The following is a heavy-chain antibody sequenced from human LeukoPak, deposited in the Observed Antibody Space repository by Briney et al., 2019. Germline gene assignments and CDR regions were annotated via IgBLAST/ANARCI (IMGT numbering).Heavy chain of an antibody. D-gene: IGHD3-10*01. Sequence: ASVTVSCKASGYTFTKYGISWVRQAPGQGLEWMGWISTYNDNTNYAQKFQGRVTMITDTSTSTVYMELRSLRSDDTAVYYCAREVVGSGSYYKDYWGQGTLVTVSS. CDR3: AREVVGSGSYYKDY. J-gene: IGHJ4*02. CDR1: GYTFTKYG. CDR2: ISTYNDNT. V-gene: IGHV1-18*01.